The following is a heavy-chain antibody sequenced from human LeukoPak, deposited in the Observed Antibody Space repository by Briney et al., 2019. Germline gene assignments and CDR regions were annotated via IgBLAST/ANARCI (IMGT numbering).Heavy chain of an antibody. CDR1: GFTFSSYG. CDR2: ISYDGSNK. Sequence: GGSLRLSCAASGFTFSSYGMHWVRQAPGKGLEWVAVISYDGSNKYYADSVKGRFTISRDNSKNTLYLQMNSLRAEDTAVYYCAGGIVVVTATHDAFDIWGRGTMVTVSS. V-gene: IGHV3-30*03. CDR3: AGGIVVVTATHDAFDI. D-gene: IGHD2-21*02. J-gene: IGHJ3*02.